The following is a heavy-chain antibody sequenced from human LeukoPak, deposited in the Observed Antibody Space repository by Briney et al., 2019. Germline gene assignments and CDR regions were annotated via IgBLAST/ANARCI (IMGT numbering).Heavy chain of an antibody. CDR1: GGSISSYY. CDR3: ARHGNDYGDYSYYYGMDV. J-gene: IGHJ6*02. V-gene: IGHV4-59*08. D-gene: IGHD4-17*01. Sequence: SETLSLTCTVSGGSISSYYWNWIRQPPGKGLEWIGYIYYSGSTNYNPSLKSRVTISVDTSKNQFSLKLSSVTAADTAVYYCARHGNDYGDYSYYYGMDVWGQGTTVTVSS. CDR2: IYYSGST.